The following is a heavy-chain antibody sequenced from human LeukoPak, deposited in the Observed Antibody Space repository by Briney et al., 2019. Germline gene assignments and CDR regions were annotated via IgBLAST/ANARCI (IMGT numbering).Heavy chain of an antibody. CDR1: GFTVGDCD. CDR3: TLAPGDGDY. J-gene: IGHJ4*02. CDR2: IRSKAYGGTT. D-gene: IGHD3-16*01. V-gene: IGHV3-49*04. Sequence: GGSLRLSCTASGFTVGDCDMSWVHQAPGKGLEWVGVIRSKAYGGTTGYAASVKGRFTISRDDSKSIAYLQMTSLKTEDTAVYFCTLAPGDGDYWGQGTLVTVSS.